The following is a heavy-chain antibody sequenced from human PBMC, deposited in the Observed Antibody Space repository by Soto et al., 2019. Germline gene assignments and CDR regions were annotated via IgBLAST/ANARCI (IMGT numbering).Heavy chain of an antibody. CDR1: GGTFSSYA. J-gene: IGHJ4*02. CDR3: ARVLGYYDSSGYYEYFDY. Sequence: ASVKVSCKASGGTFSSYAISWVRQAPGQGLEWMGGIIPIFGTANYAQKFQGRVTITADKSTSTAYMELSSLRSEDTAVYYCARVLGYYDSSGYYEYFDYWGQGTLVTVSS. CDR2: IIPIFGTA. D-gene: IGHD3-22*01. V-gene: IGHV1-69*06.